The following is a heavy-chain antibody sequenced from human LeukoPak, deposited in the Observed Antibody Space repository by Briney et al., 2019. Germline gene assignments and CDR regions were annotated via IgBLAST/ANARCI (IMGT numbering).Heavy chain of an antibody. D-gene: IGHD4-17*01. CDR3: ARAGHDYGDYGWLVVPQTSIPYNWFDP. CDR2: IYPGDSDT. Sequence: GESLKISCKGSGYSFTSYWIGWVRQMPGKGLEWMGIIYPGDSDTRYSPSFQGQVTISADKSISTAYLQWSSLKASDTAMYYCARAGHDYGDYGWLVVPQTSIPYNWFDPWGQGTLVTVSS. CDR1: GYSFTSYW. V-gene: IGHV5-51*01. J-gene: IGHJ5*02.